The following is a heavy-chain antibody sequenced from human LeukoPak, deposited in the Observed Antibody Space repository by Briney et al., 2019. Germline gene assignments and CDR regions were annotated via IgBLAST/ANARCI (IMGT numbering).Heavy chain of an antibody. J-gene: IGHJ4*02. D-gene: IGHD1-1*01. Sequence: KTGGSLRLSCAASGFTFSDCYMSWIRQAPGKGLEWVSYISSRTSDTYYVDSVKGRFTISRDNAKNSLYLHMNSLRAEDTAVYYCTRVGSSGSVDYWGQGTLVTVSS. CDR2: ISSRTSDT. CDR3: TRVGSSGSVDY. CDR1: GFTFSDCY. V-gene: IGHV3-11*06.